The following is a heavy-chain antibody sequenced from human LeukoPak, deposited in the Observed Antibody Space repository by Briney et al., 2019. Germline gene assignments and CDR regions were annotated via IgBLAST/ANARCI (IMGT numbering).Heavy chain of an antibody. CDR1: GFTFSSDG. Sequence: PGRCLRLSCAASGFTFSSDGMRWVRQAPGKGLEWGSYICISGSPIYYADSVKGGFTISRDNAKNSVYLQLNSLRAEDTAFYYCATLASSSVGYWGQGTLVTVSS. CDR2: ICISGSPI. D-gene: IGHD6-25*01. J-gene: IGHJ4*02. V-gene: IGHV3-48*04. CDR3: ATLASSSVGY.